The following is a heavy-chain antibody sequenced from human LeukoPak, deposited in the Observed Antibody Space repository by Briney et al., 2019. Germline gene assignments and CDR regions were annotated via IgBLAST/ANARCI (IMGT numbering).Heavy chain of an antibody. V-gene: IGHV3-30*18. CDR3: AKSGVGDAFDI. CDR1: GFTFSSYG. D-gene: IGHD3-3*01. J-gene: IGHJ3*02. CDR2: ISYDGSNK. Sequence: AGGSLRLSCAASGFTFSSYGMHWVRQAPGKGLEWVAVISYDGSNKYYADSVKSRFTISRDNSKNTLYLQMNSLRAEDTAVYYCAKSGVGDAFDIWGQGTMVTVSS.